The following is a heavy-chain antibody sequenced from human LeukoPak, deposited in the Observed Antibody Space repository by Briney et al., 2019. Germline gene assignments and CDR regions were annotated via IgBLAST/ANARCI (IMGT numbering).Heavy chain of an antibody. V-gene: IGHV6-1*01. CDR2: TYFGTKRYT. CDR3: ASVASYSSSRWTFDY. Sequence: PTLSLTFAFSVDGVSSNSAGWCWGRPPPTRGNGLVGITYFGTKRYTDYAVSVKGRITINTDTYKNQFSLKLISVPPADTAVDNCASVASYSSSRWTFDYWGQGTLVTVSS. J-gene: IGHJ4*02. D-gene: IGHD6-13*01. CDR1: VDGVSSNSAG.